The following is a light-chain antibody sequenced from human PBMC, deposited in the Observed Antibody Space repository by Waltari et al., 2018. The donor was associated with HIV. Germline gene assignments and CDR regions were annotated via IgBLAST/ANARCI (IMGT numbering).Light chain of an antibody. CDR1: SSNIGSNY. V-gene: IGLV1-47*01. CDR2: RNN. CDR3: AAWDDSLSGPEV. Sequence: QSVLTQPPSASGTPGQRVTISCSGSSSNIGSNYVYWYQQLPGTAPKLLIYRNNQRPSGVPDRFSGSKSGTSASLAISGLRSEDEADYYCAAWDDSLSGPEVFRTGTKVTVL. J-gene: IGLJ1*01.